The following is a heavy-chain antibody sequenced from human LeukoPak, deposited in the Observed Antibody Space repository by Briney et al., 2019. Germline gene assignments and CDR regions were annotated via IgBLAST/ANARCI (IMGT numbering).Heavy chain of an antibody. Sequence: PGGSLRLSCAASGFTFSSYSMNWVRQAPGKGLEWVSSISSSSSYIYYADSAKGRFTISRDNAKNSLYLQMNSLRAEDTAVYYCARIYGGNSNSAFDIWGQGTMVTVSS. J-gene: IGHJ3*02. CDR3: ARIYGGNSNSAFDI. V-gene: IGHV3-21*01. D-gene: IGHD4-23*01. CDR2: ISSSSSYI. CDR1: GFTFSSYS.